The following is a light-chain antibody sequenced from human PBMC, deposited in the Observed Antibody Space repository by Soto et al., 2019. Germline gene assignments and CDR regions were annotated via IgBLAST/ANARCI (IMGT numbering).Light chain of an antibody. Sequence: QSVLTQPASVSGSPGQSISISCTGTSSDVGGYNYVSWYQHQPGKAPKLVIFDVSGRPSGISNRFSGSKSGNTASLTISGLRPEDEADYYCSSYNDFKLYVFGTGTKVTVL. J-gene: IGLJ1*01. CDR2: DVS. CDR1: SSDVGGYNY. CDR3: SSYNDFKLYV. V-gene: IGLV2-14*01.